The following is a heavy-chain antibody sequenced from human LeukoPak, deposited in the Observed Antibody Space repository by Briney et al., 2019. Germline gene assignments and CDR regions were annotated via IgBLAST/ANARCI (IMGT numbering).Heavy chain of an antibody. CDR2: IYSGGST. Sequence: GGSLRLSCSASGFTFSSNYMRWVRQAPGKGLEWVSVIYSGGSTYYSDSVKGRFTISRDNSKNTLYLQRNSRRAEDTAVYYCARGRGGDYGEYWFDPWGQGTLVTVSS. D-gene: IGHD4-17*01. V-gene: IGHV3-53*01. J-gene: IGHJ5*02. CDR3: ARGRGGDYGEYWFDP. CDR1: GFTFSSNY.